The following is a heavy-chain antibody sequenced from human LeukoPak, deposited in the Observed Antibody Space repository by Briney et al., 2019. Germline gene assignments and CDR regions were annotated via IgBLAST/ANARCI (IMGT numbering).Heavy chain of an antibody. V-gene: IGHV3-48*03. CDR2: ISSSGSTI. CDR1: GFTFSSYE. Sequence: GGSLRLSCAASGFTFSSYEMNWVRQAPGKGLEWVSYISSSGSTIYYADSVKGRFTISRDNSKNSLYLQMNSLRTEDTALYYCAKDIAAHNYYYYYMDVWGKGTTVTVSS. J-gene: IGHJ6*03. D-gene: IGHD6-13*01. CDR3: AKDIAAHNYYYYYMDV.